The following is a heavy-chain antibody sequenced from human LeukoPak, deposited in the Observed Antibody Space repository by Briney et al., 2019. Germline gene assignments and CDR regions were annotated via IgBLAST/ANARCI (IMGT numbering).Heavy chain of an antibody. Sequence: TGGSLRLSCAASGFTFSNYAMSWVRQAPGKGLEWIREINHSGSTNYNPSLKSRVTVSVDTSKNQFSLKLNSVTAADTAVYYCAREGGYYYYYYMDVWGKGTTVTISS. V-gene: IGHV4-34*01. CDR3: AREGGYYYYYYMDV. D-gene: IGHD3-16*01. CDR2: INHSGST. CDR1: GFTFSNYA. J-gene: IGHJ6*03.